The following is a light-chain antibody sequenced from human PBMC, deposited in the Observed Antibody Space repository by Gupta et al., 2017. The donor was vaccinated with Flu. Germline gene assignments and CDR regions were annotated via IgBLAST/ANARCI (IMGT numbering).Light chain of an antibody. CDR2: GAS. V-gene: IGKV3-20*01. Sequence: EIVLTQSPGPLSLSPGERATLSCRASPSVSSSYLAWYQQKPGQAPRLLIYGASSRATGIPDRFSGSGSGTDFTLTSSIREPEDFAVYYGQHEGSSKAFGQGTKVEIK. CDR1: PSVSSSY. CDR3: QHEGSSKA. J-gene: IGKJ1*01.